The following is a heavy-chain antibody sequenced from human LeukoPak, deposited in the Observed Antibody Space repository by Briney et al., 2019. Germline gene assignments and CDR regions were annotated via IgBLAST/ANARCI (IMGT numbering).Heavy chain of an antibody. CDR1: GFTFSSYA. CDR2: ISGSGGST. D-gene: IGHD6-13*01. J-gene: IGHJ4*02. Sequence: GGSLRLSCAASGFTFSSYAMSWVRQAPGKGLEWVSAISGSGGSTYYADSVKGRFAISRDNSKNTLYLQMNSLRAEDTAVYYCAKDRAAAGRGFYWGQGTLVTVSS. V-gene: IGHV3-23*01. CDR3: AKDRAAAGRGFY.